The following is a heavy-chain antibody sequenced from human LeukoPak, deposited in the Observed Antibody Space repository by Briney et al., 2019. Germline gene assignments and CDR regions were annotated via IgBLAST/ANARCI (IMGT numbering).Heavy chain of an antibody. CDR3: ARTEWSDARGLYWFDP. CDR1: GYTFTGYY. Sequence: ASVKVSCKASGYTFTGYYMHWVRQAPGQGLEWMGWINPNSGGTNYAQKFQGRVTMTRDTSISTAYMELSRLRSDDTAVYYCARTEWSDARGLYWFDPWGQGTLVTVSS. V-gene: IGHV1-2*02. CDR2: INPNSGGT. D-gene: IGHD2-8*01. J-gene: IGHJ5*02.